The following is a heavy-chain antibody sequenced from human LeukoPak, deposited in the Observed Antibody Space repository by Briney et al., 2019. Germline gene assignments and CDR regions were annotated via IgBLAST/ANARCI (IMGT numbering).Heavy chain of an antibody. J-gene: IGHJ4*02. CDR2: INSDGRSA. V-gene: IGHV3-74*01. D-gene: IGHD6-13*01. Sequence: GGSLRLSCAASGFTFSSYWMHWVRQVPGKGLVWVSRINSDGRSASYADSVKGRFTISRDNAKNTLYLQMNSLRVEDTAVYYCARPKEIAATDPYFDYWGQGTLVTVSS. CDR1: GFTFSSYW. CDR3: ARPKEIAATDPYFDY.